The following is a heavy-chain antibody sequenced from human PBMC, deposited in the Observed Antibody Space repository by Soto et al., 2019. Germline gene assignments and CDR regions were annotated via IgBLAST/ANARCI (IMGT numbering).Heavy chain of an antibody. Sequence: SETLSLTCAVYGGSFSGYYWSWIRQPPGKGLEWIGEINHSGSTNYNPSLKSRVTISVDTSKNQFSLKLSSVTAADTAVYYCARVLITMVRGVTKFDPWGQGTLVTVSS. CDR3: ARVLITMVRGVTKFDP. V-gene: IGHV4-34*01. D-gene: IGHD3-10*01. J-gene: IGHJ5*02. CDR2: INHSGST. CDR1: GGSFSGYY.